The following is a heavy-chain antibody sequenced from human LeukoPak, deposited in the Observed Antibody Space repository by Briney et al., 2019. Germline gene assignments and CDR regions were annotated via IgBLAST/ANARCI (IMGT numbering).Heavy chain of an antibody. CDR1: GFTFSSYG. J-gene: IGHJ4*02. CDR3: AKDSGATSNLDY. CDR2: IRYDGSNK. V-gene: IGHV3-30*02. Sequence: GGSLRLPCAASGFTFSSYGMHWVRQAPGKGLEWVAFIRYDGSNKYYADSVKGRFTISRDNSKNTLYLQMNSLRAEDTAVYYCAKDSGATSNLDYWGQGTLVTVSS. D-gene: IGHD1-26*01.